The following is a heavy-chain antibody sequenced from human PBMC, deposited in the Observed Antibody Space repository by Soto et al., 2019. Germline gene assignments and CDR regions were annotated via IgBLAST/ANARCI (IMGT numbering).Heavy chain of an antibody. D-gene: IGHD2-8*01. CDR1: GGTFSSYT. V-gene: IGHV1-69*02. CDR3: ARTVPYCTNGVCYNEVYYFDY. J-gene: IGHJ4*02. CDR2: IIPILGIA. Sequence: SVKVSCKASGGTFSSYTISWVRQAPGQGLEWMGRIIPILGIANYAQKFQGRVTITADKSTSTAYMELSSLRSEDTAVYYCARTVPYCTNGVCYNEVYYFDYWGQGTLVTVSS.